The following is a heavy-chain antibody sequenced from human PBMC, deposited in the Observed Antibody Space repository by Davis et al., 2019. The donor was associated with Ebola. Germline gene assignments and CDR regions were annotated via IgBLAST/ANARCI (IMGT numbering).Heavy chain of an antibody. V-gene: IGHV1-18*01. D-gene: IGHD3-10*01. CDR1: AYTFISYG. J-gene: IGHJ6*03. Sequence: ASVKVSCKASAYTFISYGISWVRQAPGQGLEWMGCISAYNGNTNYAKKLQGRVTMITDTSTSTADMELRSLRSDDTAVYYCARGEGYYYGSGKKGYYYYYYMDVWGKGTTVTVSS. CDR3: ARGEGYYYGSGKKGYYYYYYMDV. CDR2: ISAYNGNT.